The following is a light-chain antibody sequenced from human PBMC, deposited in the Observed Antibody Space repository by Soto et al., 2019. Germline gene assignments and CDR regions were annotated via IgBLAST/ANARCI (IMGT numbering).Light chain of an antibody. CDR1: ENIGDW. CDR3: LQYNRLSRT. V-gene: IGKV1-5*03. CDR2: RAS. Sequence: DIEMTQSPSTLSASVGDRVTITCRASENIGDWLAWYQQKPGKAPNILIYRASYLQSGVPSRFSGSGSGTAFTLTLISLHPDDLSTYYCLQYNRLSRTFGQGTKLEI. J-gene: IGKJ2*01.